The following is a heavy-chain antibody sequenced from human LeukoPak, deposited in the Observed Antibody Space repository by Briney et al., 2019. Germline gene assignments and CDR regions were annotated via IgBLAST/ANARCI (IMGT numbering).Heavy chain of an antibody. D-gene: IGHD1-14*01. J-gene: IGHJ4*02. CDR2: VSQDESTE. Sequence: PGGPLSSSGEPSGLPLSNNFMTWARQVPGKGLEWVASVSQDESTELYADSVRGRFTISRDNSKNTLYLQMNSLRGEDTAVYYCAKDVPDSWAPDYWGQGTLVTVSS. CDR1: GLPLSNNF. CDR3: AKDVPDSWAPDY. V-gene: IGHV3-30-3*02.